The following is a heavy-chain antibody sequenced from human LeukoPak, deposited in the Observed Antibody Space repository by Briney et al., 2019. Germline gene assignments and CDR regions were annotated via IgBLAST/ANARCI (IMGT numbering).Heavy chain of an antibody. CDR1: GFTSSSYW. Sequence: PGGSLRLSCAASGFTSSSYWMHWVRQVPGKGLVWVSRISGDGTARNYADSVKGRFTISRDDAKNTLYLQMNSLRAEDTAVYYCAKSGGHSSSWYYFDYWGQGTLVTVSS. J-gene: IGHJ4*02. CDR3: AKSGGHSSSWYYFDY. D-gene: IGHD6-13*01. CDR2: ISGDGTAR. V-gene: IGHV3-74*01.